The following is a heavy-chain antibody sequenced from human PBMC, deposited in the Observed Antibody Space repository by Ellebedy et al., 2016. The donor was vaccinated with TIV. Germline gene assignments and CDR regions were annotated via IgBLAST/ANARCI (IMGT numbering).Heavy chain of an antibody. CDR2: ISPGDSDI. V-gene: IGHV5-51*01. CDR1: GYIFTDYW. CDR3: ARAGADQGDWFDP. D-gene: IGHD7-27*01. J-gene: IGHJ5*02. Sequence: GESLKISCKGSGYIFTDYWIGWVRQMPGRGLEWMGIISPGDSDIRYSPSFQDHITISADKSVRTAYLQWSSLKASDTAMYYCARAGADQGDWFDPWGQGTLVTVSS.